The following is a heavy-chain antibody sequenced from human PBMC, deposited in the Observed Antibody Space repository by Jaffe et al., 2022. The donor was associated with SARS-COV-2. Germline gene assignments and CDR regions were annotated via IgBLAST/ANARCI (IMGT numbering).Heavy chain of an antibody. V-gene: IGHV3-30*04. J-gene: IGHJ4*02. CDR1: GFTFSSYA. CDR3: ARDLGVGSGSYSLDC. D-gene: IGHD3-10*01. Sequence: QVQLVESGGGVVQPGGSLRLSCAASGFTFSSYAMHWVRQAPGKGLEWVALISDDGGNEYYADSVKGRFTISRDNSKNTLYLQMNRLRAEDTAVYSCARDLGVGSGSYSLDCWGQGTLVTVSS. CDR2: ISDDGGNE.